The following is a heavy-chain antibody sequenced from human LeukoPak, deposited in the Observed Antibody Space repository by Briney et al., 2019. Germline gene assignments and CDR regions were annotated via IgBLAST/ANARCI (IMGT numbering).Heavy chain of an antibody. CDR1: GGSISSGSYY. CDR2: IYTSGST. D-gene: IGHD3-16*01. CDR3: ARHVDYGGACYFDY. J-gene: IGHJ4*02. V-gene: IGHV4-61*02. Sequence: SETLSLTCTVSGGSISSGSYYWSWIRQPAGKGLEWIGRIYTSGSTNYNPSLKSRVTISVDTSKNQFSLKLTSVTAADTAVYYCARHVDYGGACYFDYWGQGTLVTVSS.